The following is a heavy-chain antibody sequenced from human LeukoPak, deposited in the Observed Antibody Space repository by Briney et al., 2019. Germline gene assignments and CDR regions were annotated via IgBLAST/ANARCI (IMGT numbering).Heavy chain of an antibody. V-gene: IGHV3-23*01. CDR3: AKWGDYDVLTGYYVPDY. CDR2: ILGSGGST. Sequence: GASLRLSCAASGFTFSSYAMSWVRQAPGKGLEWDSAILGSGGSTYYADSVKGRFTVSRDNSKSTLYLQMNGLRAEDTALYYCAKWGDYDVLTGYYVPDYWGQGTLVTVSS. D-gene: IGHD3-9*01. J-gene: IGHJ4*02. CDR1: GFTFSSYA.